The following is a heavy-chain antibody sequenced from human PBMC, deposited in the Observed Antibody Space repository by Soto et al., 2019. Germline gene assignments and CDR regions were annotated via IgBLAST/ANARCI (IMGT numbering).Heavy chain of an antibody. CDR2: ISYDGSNK. CDR1: GFTFSSYG. Sequence: GGSLRLSCAASGFTFSSYGMHWVRQAPGKGLEWVAVISYDGSNKYYADSVKGRFTISRDNSKNTLYLQMNSLRAEDTAVYYCAKAGEWELSTRTYGMDVWGQGTTVTV. CDR3: AKAGEWELSTRTYGMDV. J-gene: IGHJ6*02. V-gene: IGHV3-30*18. D-gene: IGHD1-26*01.